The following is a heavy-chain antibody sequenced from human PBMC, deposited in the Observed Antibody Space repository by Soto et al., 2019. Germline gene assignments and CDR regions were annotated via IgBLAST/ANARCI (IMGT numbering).Heavy chain of an antibody. CDR2: IDPNGGTT. CDR1: GYTFTGDH. CDR3: ARSPGNHYSLDL. Sequence: GGSVKVPCKVSGYTFTGDHIHSVRQAPGQGLEWMGIIDPNGGTTNSARMLGGRISMTRETSTSTVYMELSSLTGQDTAVYYCARSPGNHYSLDLWGQGTTITVSS. V-gene: IGHV1-46*04. J-gene: IGHJ6*02.